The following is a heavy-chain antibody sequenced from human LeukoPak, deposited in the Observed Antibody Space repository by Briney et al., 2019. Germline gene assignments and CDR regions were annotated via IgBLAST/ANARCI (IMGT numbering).Heavy chain of an antibody. V-gene: IGHV1-8*01. CDR3: ARVGYSYGPPGIYYYYYYYMDV. CDR2: MNPNSGNT. Sequence: ASVKVSCKASGYTFTSYDINWVRQATGQGLEWMGWMNPNSGNTGYAQKFQGRVTMTRNTSISTAYMELSSLRSEDTAVYYCARVGYSYGPPGIYYYYYYYMDVWGKGATVTISS. CDR1: GYTFTSYD. D-gene: IGHD5-18*01. J-gene: IGHJ6*03.